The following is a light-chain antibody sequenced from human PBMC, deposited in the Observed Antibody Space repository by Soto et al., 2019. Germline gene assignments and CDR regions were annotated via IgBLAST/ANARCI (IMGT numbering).Light chain of an antibody. CDR3: QSYDSSLSGSV. V-gene: IGLV1-40*01. J-gene: IGLJ3*02. Sequence: QPVLTQPPSVSGAPGQRVTISCTGSISNIGAGYDVHWYQQLPGTAPKLLIYGNSNRPCGVPDRFSGSKSGTSASLAITGLQAEVEADYYCQSYDSSLSGSVFGGGTKLTVL. CDR1: ISNIGAGYD. CDR2: GNS.